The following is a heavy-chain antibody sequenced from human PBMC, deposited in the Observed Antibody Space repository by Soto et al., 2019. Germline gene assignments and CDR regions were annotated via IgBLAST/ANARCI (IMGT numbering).Heavy chain of an antibody. J-gene: IGHJ4*02. D-gene: IGHD4-17*01. Sequence: QVQVKQSGAEVKKPGDSVKVSCKTSGYIFSDYGINWVRQAPGQGLEWMGWISGYSGNANLAQKFQGRVTMTTDKSTRTAYMELRRLRSDDTAVYYCAKRTSGTTWGESDYWGQGTLVTVSS. CDR1: GYIFSDYG. CDR3: AKRTSGTTWGESDY. CDR2: ISGYSGNA. V-gene: IGHV1-18*04.